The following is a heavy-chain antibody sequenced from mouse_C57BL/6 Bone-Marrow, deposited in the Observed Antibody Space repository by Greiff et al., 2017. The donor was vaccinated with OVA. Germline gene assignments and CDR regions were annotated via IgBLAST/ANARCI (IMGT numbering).Heavy chain of an antibody. V-gene: IGHV1-82*01. CDR1: GYAFSSSW. D-gene: IGHD4-1*01. CDR3: ARSNWEGH. J-gene: IGHJ2*01. Sequence: QVQLQQSGPELVKPGASVKISCKASGYAFSSSWMNWVKQRPGQGLEWIGRIYPGDGDTNYNGKFKGKATLTADKSSSTAYMQLSSLTSEGSAVYFCARSNWEGHWGQGTTLTVSS. CDR2: IYPGDGDT.